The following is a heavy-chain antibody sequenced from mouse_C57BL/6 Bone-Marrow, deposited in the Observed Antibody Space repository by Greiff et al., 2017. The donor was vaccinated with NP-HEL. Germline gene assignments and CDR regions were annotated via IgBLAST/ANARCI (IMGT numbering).Heavy chain of an antibody. CDR1: GFSLTSYG. CDR3: ARSYYGSSYLAWFAY. CDR2: IWSGGST. D-gene: IGHD1-1*01. J-gene: IGHJ3*01. V-gene: IGHV2-2*01. Sequence: VHLVESGPGLVQPSQSLSITCTVSGFSLTSYGVHWVRQSPGKGLEWLGVIWSGGSTDYNAAFISRLSISKDNSKSQVFFKMNSLQADDTAIYYCARSYYGSSYLAWFAYWGQGTLVTVSA.